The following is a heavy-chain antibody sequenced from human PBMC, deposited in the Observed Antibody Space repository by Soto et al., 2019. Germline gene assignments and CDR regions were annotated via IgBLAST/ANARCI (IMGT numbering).Heavy chain of an antibody. CDR2: INAGNGNT. Sequence: QVQLVQSGAEVKKPGASVKVSCKASGYTFTSYAMHWVRQAPGQRLEWMGWINAGNGNTKYSQKFQGRVTITRDTYASTAYMELSSLRSEDTAVYYCARREYYYDSSGYQNGLFDYWGQGTLVTVSS. V-gene: IGHV1-3*01. J-gene: IGHJ4*02. D-gene: IGHD3-22*01. CDR3: ARREYYYDSSGYQNGLFDY. CDR1: GYTFTSYA.